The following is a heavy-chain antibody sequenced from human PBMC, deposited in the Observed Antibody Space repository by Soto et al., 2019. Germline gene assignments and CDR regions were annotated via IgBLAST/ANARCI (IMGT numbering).Heavy chain of an antibody. J-gene: IGHJ4*02. Sequence: SETLSLTCTVSGGSISSSSYYWGWIRQPPGKGLEWIGSIYYSGSTYYNPSLKSRVTISVDTSKNQFSLTLSSVTAADTAVYYCARHIVSGWSEEYPYFDYWGQGTLVTVSS. CDR2: IYYSGST. CDR3: ARHIVSGWSEEYPYFDY. CDR1: GGSISSSSYY. V-gene: IGHV4-39*01. D-gene: IGHD6-19*01.